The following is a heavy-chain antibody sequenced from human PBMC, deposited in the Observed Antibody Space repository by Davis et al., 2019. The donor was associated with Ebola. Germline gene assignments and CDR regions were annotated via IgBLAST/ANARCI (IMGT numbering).Heavy chain of an antibody. CDR3: AKRWQVRYFGY. CDR2: FIDSSGAT. V-gene: IGHV3-23*01. D-gene: IGHD4-23*01. Sequence: GGSLRLSCAASGFTFSNYIMSWVRQSPGKGLEWVSSFIDSSGATYYADSVKGRFTVSRDNSKNTLYLHMNSLRVEDTAVYYCAKRWQVRYFGYWGQGTLVTVSS. CDR1: GFTFSNYI. J-gene: IGHJ4*02.